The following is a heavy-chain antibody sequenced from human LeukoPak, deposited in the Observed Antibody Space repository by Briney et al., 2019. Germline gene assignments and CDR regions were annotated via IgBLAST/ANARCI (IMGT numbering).Heavy chain of an antibody. J-gene: IGHJ5*02. D-gene: IGHD3-22*01. CDR3: ARALDSSGYYYWFDP. Sequence: PSETLSLTCAVYGGSFSGYYWSWIRQPPGKGLEWIGYIYYSGSTNYNPSLKSRVTISVDTSKNQFSLKLSSVTAADTAVYYCARALDSSGYYYWFDPWGQGTLVTVSS. CDR2: IYYSGST. V-gene: IGHV4-59*01. CDR1: GGSFSGYY.